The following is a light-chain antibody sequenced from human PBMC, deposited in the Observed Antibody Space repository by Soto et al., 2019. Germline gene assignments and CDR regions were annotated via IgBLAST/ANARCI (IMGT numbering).Light chain of an antibody. Sequence: DIQMTQSPSSLSASVGDRVTITCRASQGISNYLAWYQQKPGQVPKLLIYAASTLQSVVPSRFSGSGFGTDFTLTISSLQPEDVATYYFQKYNSAPFTFGPGTKVDIK. CDR1: QGISNY. CDR2: AAS. CDR3: QKYNSAPFT. J-gene: IGKJ3*01. V-gene: IGKV1-27*01.